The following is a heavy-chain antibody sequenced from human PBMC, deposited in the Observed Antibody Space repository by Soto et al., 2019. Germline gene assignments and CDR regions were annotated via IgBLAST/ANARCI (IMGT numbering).Heavy chain of an antibody. CDR3: ARHTHNLGYCSGGSCFDAFDI. J-gene: IGHJ3*02. Sequence: SETLSLTCTVSAGSITSDEYYWNWIRYRPGKGLEWIGSIYYSGSTYYNPSLKSRVTISVDTSKNQFSLKLSSVTAADTAVYYCARHTHNLGYCSGGSCFDAFDIWGQGTMVTVSS. CDR1: AGSITSDEYY. CDR2: IYYSGST. D-gene: IGHD2-15*01. V-gene: IGHV4-39*01.